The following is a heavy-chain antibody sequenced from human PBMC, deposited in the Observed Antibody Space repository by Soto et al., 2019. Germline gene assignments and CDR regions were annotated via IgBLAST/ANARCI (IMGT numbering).Heavy chain of an antibody. CDR1: GFTFSNYA. V-gene: IGHV3-30*04. CDR2: ITYDGTDK. CDR3: ARGGRIGAVAGPNNWFDP. J-gene: IGHJ5*02. D-gene: IGHD6-19*01. Sequence: QVQLVESGGGVVQPGRSLRLSCAASGFTFSNYAVHWVRQAPGKGLEWVAVITYDGTDKYYADSVKGRFTISRDNSKSTLYLQRNSLRPDDTAVYYCARGGRIGAVAGPNNWFDPWGQGTLVTVSS.